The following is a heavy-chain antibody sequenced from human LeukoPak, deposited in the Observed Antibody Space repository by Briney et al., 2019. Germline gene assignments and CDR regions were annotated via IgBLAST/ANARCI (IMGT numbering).Heavy chain of an antibody. D-gene: IGHD3-10*01. CDR3: TRGVLPILVRGVIIRSSYMDV. CDR1: GFTFGDDS. V-gene: IGHV3-49*04. CDR2: IRSKVYGGTT. J-gene: IGHJ6*03. Sequence: GGSLRLSCTASGFTFGDDSMSWVRQAAGKGGEGGGFIRSKVYGGTTEYAASVKGRFTISRDDSKSIAYLQMNSLKAEDTAVYYCTRGVLPILVRGVIIRSSYMDVWGKGTTVTISS.